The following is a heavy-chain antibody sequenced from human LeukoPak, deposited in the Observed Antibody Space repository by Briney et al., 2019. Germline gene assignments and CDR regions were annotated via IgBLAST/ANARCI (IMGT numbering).Heavy chain of an antibody. V-gene: IGHV3-15*01. J-gene: IGHJ4*02. CDR1: GFTFSSYS. CDR3: TTDSVGATSGDY. CDR2: IKSKTDGGTT. Sequence: GGSLRLSCAASGFTFSSYSVSWVRQAPGKGLEWVGRIKSKTDGGTTDYAAPVKGRFTISRDDSKDTLYLQMNSLKTEDTAVYYCTTDSVGATSGDYWGQGTLVTVSS. D-gene: IGHD1-26*01.